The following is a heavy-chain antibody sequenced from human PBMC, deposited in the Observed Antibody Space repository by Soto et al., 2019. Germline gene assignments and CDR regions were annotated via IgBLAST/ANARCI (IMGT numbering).Heavy chain of an antibody. J-gene: IGHJ6*03. D-gene: IGHD4-17*01. CDR1: GFTFSSYS. CDR3: ARGEAGDYGDYYYYYYMDV. V-gene: IGHV3-48*01. CDR2: ISSSSSTI. Sequence: GGSLRLSCAASGFTFSSYSMNWVRQAPGKGLEWVSYISSSSSTIYYADSVKGRFTISRDNAKNSLYLQMNSLRAEDTAVYYCARGEAGDYGDYYYYYYMDVWGKGTTVTVSS.